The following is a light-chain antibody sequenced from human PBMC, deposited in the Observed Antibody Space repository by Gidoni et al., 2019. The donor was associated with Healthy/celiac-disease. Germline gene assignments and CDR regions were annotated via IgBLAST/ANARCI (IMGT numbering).Light chain of an antibody. CDR1: NIGSKN. J-gene: IGLJ2*01. V-gene: IGLV3-9*01. CDR2: RDS. CDR3: QVWDSSTVV. Sequence: SYELTQPLPGYVALGQTARITCGGNNIGSKNVHWYQQKPGQAPVLVIYRDSNRPSGIPERFSGSNSGNTATLTISRAQAGDEADYYCQVWDSSTVVFGGGTKLTVL.